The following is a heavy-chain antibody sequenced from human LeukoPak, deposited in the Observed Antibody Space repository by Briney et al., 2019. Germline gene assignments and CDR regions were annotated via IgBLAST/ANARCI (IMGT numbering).Heavy chain of an antibody. V-gene: IGHV4-39*07. CDR3: ARDAAGVWGNDVYLFDY. CDR2: IYYSGST. D-gene: IGHD3-16*01. CDR1: GGSISSSSYY. J-gene: IGHJ4*02. Sequence: PSETLYLTCNVPGGSISSSSYYWGWIRQPPGQGREWIGSIYYSGSTYYNQSLKSGVTISVETFKNEFYLKLSSVTPADTAVYDCARDAAGVWGNDVYLFDYWGQGTLVTVSS.